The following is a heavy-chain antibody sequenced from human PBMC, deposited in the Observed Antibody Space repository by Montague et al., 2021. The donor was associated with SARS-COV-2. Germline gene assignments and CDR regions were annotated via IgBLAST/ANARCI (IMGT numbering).Heavy chain of an antibody. D-gene: IGHD1-1*01. V-gene: IGHV3-30*04. J-gene: IGHJ4*02. CDR3: ARVKTGPYVPIDF. CDR2: VSFNGAKQ. Sequence: SLRLSCAASRFTFTSYSMHWVRQAPGKGLEWLAIVSFNGAKQYYADSVNGRFTISRDNSKNTLFLQMNSLRAEDTAVYFCARVKTGPYVPIDFWGQGTLVTVSS. CDR1: RFTFTSYS.